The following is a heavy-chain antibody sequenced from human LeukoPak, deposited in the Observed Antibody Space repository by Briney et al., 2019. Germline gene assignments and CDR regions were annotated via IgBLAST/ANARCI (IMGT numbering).Heavy chain of an antibody. CDR3: TRQESYSGYDYCFDY. CDR1: GFTFSGSA. V-gene: IGHV3-73*01. D-gene: IGHD5-12*01. Sequence: PGGSLKLSCAASGFTFSGSAMHWVRQASGKGLEWVGRIRSKANNYATAYAASVKGRFTISRDDSKNTAYLQMNSLKTEDTAVYYCTRQESYSGYDYCFDYWGQGTLVTLSS. J-gene: IGHJ4*01. CDR2: IRSKANNYAT.